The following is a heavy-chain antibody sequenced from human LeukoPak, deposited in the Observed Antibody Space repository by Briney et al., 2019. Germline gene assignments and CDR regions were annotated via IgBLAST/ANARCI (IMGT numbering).Heavy chain of an antibody. Sequence: SETLSLTCTVSGGSISRYYWSWIRQPPGKGLEWFGYVYDSGTTNYNPSLKSRVTISVDSSKNQFSLKLSSVTAADTAVYYCARVSWFPGTSYYYMDVWGKGTTVTVSS. V-gene: IGHV4-59*01. CDR1: GGSISRYY. D-gene: IGHD1-1*01. CDR3: ARVSWFPGTSYYYMDV. J-gene: IGHJ6*03. CDR2: VYDSGTT.